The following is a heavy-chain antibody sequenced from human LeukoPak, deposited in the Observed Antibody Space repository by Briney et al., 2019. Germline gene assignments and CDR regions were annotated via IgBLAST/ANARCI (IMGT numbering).Heavy chain of an antibody. CDR3: ARLAVNWRYSSSWSNTPPGYFDL. Sequence: PSETLSLTCTVSGGSISSSSYYWGWIRQPPGKGLEWIGSIYYSGSTYYNPSLKSRFTISVDTSKNQFSLKLSSVTAADTAVYYCARLAVNWRYSSSWSNTPPGYFDLWGRGTLVTVSS. J-gene: IGHJ2*01. D-gene: IGHD6-13*01. V-gene: IGHV4-39*01. CDR2: IYYSGST. CDR1: GGSISSSSYY.